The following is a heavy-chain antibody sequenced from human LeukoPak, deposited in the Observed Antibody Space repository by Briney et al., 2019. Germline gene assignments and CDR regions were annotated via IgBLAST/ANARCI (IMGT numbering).Heavy chain of an antibody. J-gene: IGHJ4*02. CDR3: ARTPPGIAVAGTLFDY. D-gene: IGHD6-19*01. Sequence: PGGSLRLSCAASGFTFSSYAMSRVRQAPGKGLEWVSAISGSGGSTYYADSVKGRFTISRDNSKNTLYLQMNSLRAEDTAVYYCARTPPGIAVAGTLFDYWGQGTLVTVSS. CDR2: ISGSGGST. CDR1: GFTFSSYA. V-gene: IGHV3-23*01.